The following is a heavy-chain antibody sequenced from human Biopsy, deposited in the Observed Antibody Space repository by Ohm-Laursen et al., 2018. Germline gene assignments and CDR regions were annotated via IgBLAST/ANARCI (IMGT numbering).Heavy chain of an antibody. CDR2: ISTYNGNT. J-gene: IGHJ4*02. D-gene: IGHD1-26*01. CDR3: ARDALGGGSYRFFY. CDR1: GYLFINYG. Sequence: SSVKVSCKASGYLFINYGISWVRQAPGQGLEWLGWISTYNGNTNYAQKFRGRVTMTTDKPTSTAYVELSSLRSDDTAVYYCARDALGGGSYRFFYWGQGSLVTVSS. V-gene: IGHV1-18*01.